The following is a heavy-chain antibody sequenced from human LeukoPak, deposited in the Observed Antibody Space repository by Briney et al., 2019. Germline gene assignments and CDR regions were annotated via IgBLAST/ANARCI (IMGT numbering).Heavy chain of an antibody. CDR1: GLTFSTYS. CDR2: ISSSGTI. CDR3: ARDQGNWNIDY. D-gene: IGHD1/OR15-1a*01. Sequence: GGSLRLSCAASGLTFSTYSMNWVRQAPGKGLEWVSYISSSGTIYYADSVKGRFTISRDNAKNSLYLQMNSLRAEDTAVYYCARDQGNWNIDYWGQGTLVTVSS. V-gene: IGHV3-48*04. J-gene: IGHJ4*02.